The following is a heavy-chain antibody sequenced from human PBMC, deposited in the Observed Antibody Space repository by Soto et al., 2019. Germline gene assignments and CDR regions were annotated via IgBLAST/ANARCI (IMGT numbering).Heavy chain of an antibody. CDR1: GFSLSDYA. D-gene: IGHD3-3*01. CDR2: ISSDSRTI. V-gene: IGHV3-48*02. CDR3: ARIKLVEWFFINVDVYATDV. Sequence: PGGSLRLSCVASGFSLSDYAVNWVRQAPGKGLEWVSFISSDSRTIYYADSVEGRFTVSRDNARNSVSLQMDSLRDEDAAVYYCARIKLVEWFFINVDVYATDVWGQGPPVTVSS. J-gene: IGHJ6*02.